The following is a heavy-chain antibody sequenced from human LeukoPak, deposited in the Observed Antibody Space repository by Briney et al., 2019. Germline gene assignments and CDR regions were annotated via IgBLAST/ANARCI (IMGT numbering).Heavy chain of an antibody. CDR3: AKDMFGGRRITIFGVVSGLDY. D-gene: IGHD3-3*01. CDR1: GFTFDDYA. J-gene: IGHJ4*02. V-gene: IGHV3-43D*03. Sequence: GGSLRLSCAASGFTFDDYAMHWVRQAPGKGLEWVSLISWDGGSTYYADSVKGRFTISRDNSKNSLYLQMNSLRAEDTALYYCAKDMFGGRRITIFGVVSGLDYWGQGTLVTVSS. CDR2: ISWDGGST.